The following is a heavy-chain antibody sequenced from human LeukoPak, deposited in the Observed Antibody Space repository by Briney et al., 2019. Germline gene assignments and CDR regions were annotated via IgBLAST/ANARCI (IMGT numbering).Heavy chain of an antibody. J-gene: IGHJ4*02. Sequence: SETLSLTCTVSGGSISSYYWSWIRQPAGKGLEWIGRIYSSGSTSFNPSLKSRGTMSVDTSKKQFSLKLSSVTAADTAVYYCARDDSSWPFFEYWGQGSLVTVSS. D-gene: IGHD6-13*01. V-gene: IGHV4-4*07. CDR3: ARDDSSWPFFEY. CDR2: IYSSGST. CDR1: GGSISSYY.